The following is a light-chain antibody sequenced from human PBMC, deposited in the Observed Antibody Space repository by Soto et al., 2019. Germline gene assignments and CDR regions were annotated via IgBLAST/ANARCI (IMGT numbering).Light chain of an antibody. Sequence: VLTQSPDSLSLSPGERATLSCRASQYISTKLAWYQQKPGQAPRLLFSGAFNSATDTPGRFSGGWSGKFFTIISSGVEADVFAKYYCQQYGYSPWTFGQGTRVDFK. CDR2: GAF. CDR3: QQYGYSPWT. J-gene: IGKJ1*01. CDR1: QYISTK. V-gene: IGKV3-20*01.